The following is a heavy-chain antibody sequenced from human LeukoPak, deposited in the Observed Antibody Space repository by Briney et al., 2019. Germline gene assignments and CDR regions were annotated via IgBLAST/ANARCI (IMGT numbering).Heavy chain of an antibody. CDR1: GFTFSSYA. CDR2: ISGSGGST. V-gene: IGHV3-23*01. D-gene: IGHD2-2*01. CDR3: AKGLGYCSSTSCYPSGAFDI. Sequence: GGSLRLSCAASGFTFSSYAMSWVRQAPGKGLEWVSAISGSGGSTYYADSVKGRFTISRDNSKNTLYLQMNSLRAEDTAVYYCAKGLGYCSSTSCYPSGAFDIWGQGTMVTVSS. J-gene: IGHJ3*02.